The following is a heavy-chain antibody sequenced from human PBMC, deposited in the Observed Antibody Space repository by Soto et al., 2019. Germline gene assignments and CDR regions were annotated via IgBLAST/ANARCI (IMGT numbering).Heavy chain of an antibody. CDR3: AREGSNDSSGYYGIDY. CDR2: IYYSGST. D-gene: IGHD3-22*01. Sequence: QVQLQESGPGLVKPSETLSLTCTVSGGSVSSGSYYWSWIRQPPGKGLEWIGYIYYSGSTNYNPSLKSRVTISVDTSKNQFSLKLSSETAADTAVYYCAREGSNDSSGYYGIDYWGQGTLVTVSS. V-gene: IGHV4-61*01. CDR1: GGSVSSGSYY. J-gene: IGHJ4*02.